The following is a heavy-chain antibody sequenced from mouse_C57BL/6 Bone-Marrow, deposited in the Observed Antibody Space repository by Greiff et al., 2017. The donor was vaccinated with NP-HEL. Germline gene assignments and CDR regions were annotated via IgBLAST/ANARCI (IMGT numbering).Heavy chain of an antibody. Sequence: VQLQQPGAELVKPGASVKLSCKASGYTFTSYWMQWVKQRPGQGLEWIGEIDPSDSYTNYNQKFKGKATLTVDTSSSTAYMQLSSLTSEDSAVYYCARHYYGSSLYWYFDVWGTGTTVTVSS. J-gene: IGHJ1*03. CDR3: ARHYYGSSLYWYFDV. CDR2: IDPSDSYT. D-gene: IGHD1-1*01. V-gene: IGHV1-50*01. CDR1: GYTFTSYW.